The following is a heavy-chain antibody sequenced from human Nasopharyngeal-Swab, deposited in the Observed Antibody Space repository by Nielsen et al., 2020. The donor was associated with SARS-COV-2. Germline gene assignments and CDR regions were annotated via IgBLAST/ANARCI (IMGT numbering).Heavy chain of an antibody. CDR2: IKQDGSEQ. CDR3: ARGGSWFDS. Sequence: GASLQISCAASGFTFRNFWMTWVRQAPGKGLEWVANIKQDGSEQKYVDSVKGRFTISRDNAKNSLFLQMNSLRGDDTAIYYCARGGSWFDSWGPGTLVTVSS. CDR1: GFTFRNFW. D-gene: IGHD1-26*01. V-gene: IGHV3-7*03. J-gene: IGHJ5*01.